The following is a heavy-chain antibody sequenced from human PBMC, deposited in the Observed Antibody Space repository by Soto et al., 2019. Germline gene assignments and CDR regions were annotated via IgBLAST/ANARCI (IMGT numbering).Heavy chain of an antibody. Sequence: SLKVSCKASGFTFTISAVQWVRQARGQRLEWIGWIVVGSGNTNYAQKFQERVTITRDMSTSTAYMELSSLRSEDTAVYYCAADPGYDSSGYYYWFDPWGQGTLVTVSS. V-gene: IGHV1-58*01. CDR3: AADPGYDSSGYYYWFDP. CDR1: GFTFTISA. D-gene: IGHD3-22*01. J-gene: IGHJ5*02. CDR2: IVVGSGNT.